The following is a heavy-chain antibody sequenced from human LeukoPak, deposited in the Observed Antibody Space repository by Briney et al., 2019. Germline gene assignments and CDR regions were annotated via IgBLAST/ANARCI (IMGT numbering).Heavy chain of an antibody. CDR1: GYSISSGYY. Sequence: SETLSLTCAVSGYSISSGYYWGWIRQPPGKGLEWIGSIYHSGSTYYNPSLKSRVTISVDTSKNQFPLKLSSVTAADTAVYYCARRWGDFWSGYYDYWGQGTLVTVSS. V-gene: IGHV4-38-2*01. D-gene: IGHD3-3*01. J-gene: IGHJ4*02. CDR2: IYHSGST. CDR3: ARRWGDFWSGYYDY.